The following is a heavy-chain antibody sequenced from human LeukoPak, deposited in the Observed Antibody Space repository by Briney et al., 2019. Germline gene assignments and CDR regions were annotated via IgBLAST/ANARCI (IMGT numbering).Heavy chain of an antibody. CDR2: IYYSGST. J-gene: IGHJ4*02. Sequence: SETLSLTCTVSGGSISSGGYYWSWIRQHPGKGLEWIGHIYYSGSTYYNPSLKSRVTISVDTSKNQFSLNLSSVTAADTAVYYCARETIAADEVDYWGQGTLVIVSS. CDR3: ARETIAADEVDY. CDR1: GGSISSGGYY. D-gene: IGHD6-13*01. V-gene: IGHV4-31*03.